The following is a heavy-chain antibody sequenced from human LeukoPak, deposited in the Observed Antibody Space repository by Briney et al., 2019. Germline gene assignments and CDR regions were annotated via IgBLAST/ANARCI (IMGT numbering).Heavy chain of an antibody. Sequence: GASVKVSCKASGYTFTGYYMHWVRQAPGQGLEWMGWINPNSGGTNYAQKFQGWVTMTRDTSISTAYMELSRLRSDDTAVYYCARGPRQWLVSLDAFDIWGQGTMVTVSS. CDR2: INPNSGGT. V-gene: IGHV1-2*04. J-gene: IGHJ3*02. D-gene: IGHD6-19*01. CDR3: ARGPRQWLVSLDAFDI. CDR1: GYTFTGYY.